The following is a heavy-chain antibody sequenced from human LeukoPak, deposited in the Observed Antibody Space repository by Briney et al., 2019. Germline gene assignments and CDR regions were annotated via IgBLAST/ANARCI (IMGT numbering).Heavy chain of an antibody. J-gene: IGHJ6*03. D-gene: IGHD5-24*01. Sequence: ASVKVSCKASGGTFSSYAISWVRQAPGQGLEWMGGIIPIFGTANYAQKFQGRVTITADESTSTAYMELSSLRSEDTAVYYCAVDGYNFHYYYMDVWGKGTTVTVSS. V-gene: IGHV1-69*13. CDR3: AVDGYNFHYYYMDV. CDR1: GGTFSSYA. CDR2: IIPIFGTA.